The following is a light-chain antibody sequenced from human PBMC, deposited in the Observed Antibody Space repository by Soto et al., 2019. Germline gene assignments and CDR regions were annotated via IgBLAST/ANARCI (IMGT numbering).Light chain of an antibody. V-gene: IGKV3-15*01. J-gene: IGKJ1*01. CDR1: QSISRN. CDR3: QQYNNWPLT. Sequence: EIVLTQSPVTLSFSPVERATLFFRASQSISRNLAWYQQKPGQAPRLLIYAASTRATGLPARFSGSGSGTEFTLTISNLQSEDFAVYSCQQYNNWPLTFGQGTKVDIK. CDR2: AAS.